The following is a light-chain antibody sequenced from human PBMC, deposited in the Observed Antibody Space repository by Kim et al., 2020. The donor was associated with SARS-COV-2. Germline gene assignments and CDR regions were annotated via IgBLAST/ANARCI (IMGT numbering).Light chain of an antibody. Sequence: SPGERATLSCRASQRVSRNLAWYQQKSGQAPRLLISHADSRATDIPDRFTGSGSGTAFTLTINNLQSEDFAVYYCQQYNTWPPDYTFGQGTKLEI. CDR1: QRVSRN. J-gene: IGKJ2*01. V-gene: IGKV3D-15*01. CDR3: QQYNTWPPDYT. CDR2: HAD.